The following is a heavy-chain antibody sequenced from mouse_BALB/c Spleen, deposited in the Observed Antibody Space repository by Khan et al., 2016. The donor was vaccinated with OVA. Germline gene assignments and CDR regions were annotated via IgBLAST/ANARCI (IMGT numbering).Heavy chain of an antibody. CDR1: GYTFTSYT. CDR3: VRDGAYHRNDGWFAY. J-gene: IGHJ3*01. D-gene: IGHD2-14*01. Sequence: QVQLKQSGAELAGPGASVKMSCKASGYTFTSYTIHWIKKRPGQGLEWIGYINPSNGYTNYNQKFKDKATLTTDKSSTTAYLQLSSLTSDDSAVYNCVRDGAYHRNDGWFAYWGQGTLVTVSA. CDR2: INPSNGYT. V-gene: IGHV1-4*01.